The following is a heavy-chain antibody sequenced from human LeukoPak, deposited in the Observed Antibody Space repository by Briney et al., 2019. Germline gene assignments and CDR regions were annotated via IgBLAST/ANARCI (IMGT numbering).Heavy chain of an antibody. D-gene: IGHD5-18*01. CDR2: IYSGGST. J-gene: IGHJ3*02. CDR3: AREYSYGLFSYAFDI. CDR1: GFTVSSNY. Sequence: PGGSLRLSCAASGFTVSSNYMSWVRQAPGKGLEWVSVIYSGGSTYYADSVKGRFTISRDNSKNTLYLQMNSLRAGDTAVYYCAREYSYGLFSYAFDIWGQGTMVTVSS. V-gene: IGHV3-53*01.